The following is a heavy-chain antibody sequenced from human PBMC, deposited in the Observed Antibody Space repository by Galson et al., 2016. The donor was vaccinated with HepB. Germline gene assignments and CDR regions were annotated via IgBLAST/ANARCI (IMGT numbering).Heavy chain of an antibody. CDR1: GGTFNTHG. CDR2: IIPLFKTT. J-gene: IGHJ3*01. D-gene: IGHD3-16*02. CDR3: VRDPRDYLRGAYRPTGFDV. Sequence: SVKVSCKASGGTFNTHGLSWVRQAPGQGLEWMGQIIPLFKTTTYAQKFQGRVTLDADESSTTVYMDLRSLTVDDTAVYYCVRDPRDYLRGAYRPTGFDVWGQGTLVVVSS. V-gene: IGHV1-69*13.